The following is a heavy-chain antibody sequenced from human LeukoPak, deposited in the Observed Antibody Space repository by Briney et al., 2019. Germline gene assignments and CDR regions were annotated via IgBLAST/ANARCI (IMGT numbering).Heavy chain of an antibody. Sequence: SETLSLTCTVSGGSISSSSYYWGWIRQSPGKGLERIGSIYYSGSTYYNPSLKSRVTISVDTSKNQFSLKLSSVTAADTAVYYCARARITMVRGVIIYLDYWGQGTLVTVSS. CDR1: GGSISSSSYY. V-gene: IGHV4-39*01. CDR2: IYYSGST. CDR3: ARARITMVRGVIIYLDY. J-gene: IGHJ4*02. D-gene: IGHD3-10*01.